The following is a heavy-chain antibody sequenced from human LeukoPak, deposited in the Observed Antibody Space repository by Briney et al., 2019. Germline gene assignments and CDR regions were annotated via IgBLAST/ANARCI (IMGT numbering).Heavy chain of an antibody. D-gene: IGHD3-22*01. CDR1: GGSISSYY. CDR2: IYYSGST. V-gene: IGHV4-59*01. Sequence: PSEILSLTCTVPGGSISSYYWSWIRQPPGKGLEWIGYIYYSGSTNYNPSLKSRVTISVDTSKNQFSLKLSSVTAADTAVYYCARVGSSGYYLSYWGQGTLVTVSS. CDR3: ARVGSSGYYLSY. J-gene: IGHJ4*02.